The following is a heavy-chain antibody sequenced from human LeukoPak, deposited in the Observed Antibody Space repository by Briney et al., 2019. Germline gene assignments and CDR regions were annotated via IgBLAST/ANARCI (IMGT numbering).Heavy chain of an antibody. CDR1: GFTVSSNY. CDR3: ARDVSGSYPGY. CDR2: IYSGGST. V-gene: IGHV3-66*01. D-gene: IGHD1-26*01. Sequence: GGSLRLSCAASGFTVSSNYMSWVRQAPGKGLEWVSVIYSGGSTYYADSVKGRFTISRDNSKNTLYLQMNSLRAEDTAVYYYARDVSGSYPGYWGQGTLVTVSS. J-gene: IGHJ4*02.